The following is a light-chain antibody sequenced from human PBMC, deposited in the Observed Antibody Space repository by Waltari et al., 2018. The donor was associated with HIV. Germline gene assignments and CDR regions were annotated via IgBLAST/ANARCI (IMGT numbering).Light chain of an antibody. CDR1: SSDVGGYNY. CDR2: EVS. Sequence: QSALTQPASVSGSPGQSITLSCPGTSSDVGGYNYVSWYQHPPGKAPKLMISEVSNRPSGVSNRFSGSKSGNTASLTISGLQAEDEADYYCSSYSSSITLYVVFGGGTKLTVL. J-gene: IGLJ2*01. V-gene: IGLV2-14*01. CDR3: SSYSSSITLYVV.